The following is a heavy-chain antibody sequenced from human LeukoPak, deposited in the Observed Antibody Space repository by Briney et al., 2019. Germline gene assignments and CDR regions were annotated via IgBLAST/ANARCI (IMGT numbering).Heavy chain of an antibody. D-gene: IGHD7-27*01. CDR2: VYSGGNT. CDR1: GFTVSSNY. J-gene: IGHJ5*02. Sequence: PGGSLRLSCAASGFTVSSNYMSWVRQAPGKGLEWVSVVYSGGNTYYADSVKGRFTISRDNSKTTLYLQMNSLRVEDTAVYYCARVSNWGGWFDPWGQGTLVTVSS. CDR3: ARVSNWGGWFDP. V-gene: IGHV3-53*01.